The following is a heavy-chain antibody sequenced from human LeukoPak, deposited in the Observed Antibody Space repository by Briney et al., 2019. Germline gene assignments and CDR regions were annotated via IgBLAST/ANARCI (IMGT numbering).Heavy chain of an antibody. V-gene: IGHV3-7*05. CDR3: ATDRTYGTFDY. CDR2: IMQDGSEK. D-gene: IGHD4-17*01. Sequence: PGGSLRLSCAASGFNFRSYWMNWLRQAPGKGLEWVANIMQDGSEKNYVDSVKGRFTISRDNAKNSLYLQMNSLRAEDTAVYFCATDRTYGTFDYWGQGTLVTVSS. J-gene: IGHJ4*02. CDR1: GFNFRSYW.